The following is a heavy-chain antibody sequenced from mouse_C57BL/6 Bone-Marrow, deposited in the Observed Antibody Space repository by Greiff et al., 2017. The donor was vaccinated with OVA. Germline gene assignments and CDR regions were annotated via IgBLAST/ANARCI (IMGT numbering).Heavy chain of an antibody. D-gene: IGHD1-1*02. Sequence: VQLQQSGAELVRPGASVKLSCTASGFNIKDDYMHWVKQRPEQGLEWIGWIDPENGDTEYASKFQGKATIAPDTSSNTAYLQLSSLTSEDTAVYYCTAGALVVLWYWGKGTTLTVSS. CDR2: IDPENGDT. CDR1: GFNIKDDY. J-gene: IGHJ2*01. V-gene: IGHV14-4*01. CDR3: TAGALVVLWY.